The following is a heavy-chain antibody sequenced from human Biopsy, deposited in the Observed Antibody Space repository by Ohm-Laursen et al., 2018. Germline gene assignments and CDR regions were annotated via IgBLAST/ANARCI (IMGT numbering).Heavy chain of an antibody. CDR3: TNHYCGGITCLMNF. CDR2: IRDSGDSA. J-gene: IGHJ4*02. CDR1: GFTFSSHA. D-gene: IGHD2-21*01. V-gene: IGHV3-23*01. Sequence: GQTLSLTCAASGFTFSSHAMAWVRQAPGKGLEWVSGIRDSGDSAYHADSVKGRFTISRDNSRNTLYLQMNSLRAEDTAVYFCTNHYCGGITCLMNFWGQGTLVTVSS.